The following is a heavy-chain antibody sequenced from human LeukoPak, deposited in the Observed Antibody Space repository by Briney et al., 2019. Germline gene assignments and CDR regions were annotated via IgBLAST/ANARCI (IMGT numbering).Heavy chain of an antibody. CDR1: GFNFEDYT. V-gene: IGHV3-43*01. CDR3: TKGSNTWPSLFDY. CDR2: INWDGGST. Sequence: GGSLRLSCAASGFNFEDYTMHWVRQTPGKGLEWVPLINWDGGSTYYADSVKGRFAISRDNNKNSLYLQMTSLRTEDTALYYCTKGSNTWPSLFDYWGQGTLVTVSS. J-gene: IGHJ4*02. D-gene: IGHD2-2*02.